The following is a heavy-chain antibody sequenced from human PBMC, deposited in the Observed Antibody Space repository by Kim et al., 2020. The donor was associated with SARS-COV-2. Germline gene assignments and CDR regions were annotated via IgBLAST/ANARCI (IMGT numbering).Heavy chain of an antibody. CDR1: GGSISSSSYY. CDR3: ARHFRFDGRLLASKQWLATPGWFDP. Sequence: SETLSLTCTVSGGSISSSSYYWGWIRQPPGKGLEWIGSIYYSGSTYYNPSLKSRVTISVDTSKNQFSLKLSSVTAADTAVYYCARHFRFDGRLLASKQWLATPGWFDPWGQGTLVTVSS. D-gene: IGHD6-19*01. J-gene: IGHJ5*02. CDR2: IYYSGST. V-gene: IGHV4-39*01.